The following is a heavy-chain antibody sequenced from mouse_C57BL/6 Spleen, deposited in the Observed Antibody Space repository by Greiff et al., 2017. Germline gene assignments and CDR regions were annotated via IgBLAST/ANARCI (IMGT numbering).Heavy chain of an antibody. Sequence: VQLQQSGPELVKPGASVKISCKASGYAFSSSWMNWVKQRPGKGLEWIGRMYPGDGDTNYNGKFKGKATLTADKSSSTAYMKLSSLTSEDSAVYFCARDGGYYGFDYWGQGTTLTVSS. J-gene: IGHJ2*01. CDR2: MYPGDGDT. CDR1: GYAFSSSW. V-gene: IGHV1-82*01. D-gene: IGHD2-3*01. CDR3: ARDGGYYGFDY.